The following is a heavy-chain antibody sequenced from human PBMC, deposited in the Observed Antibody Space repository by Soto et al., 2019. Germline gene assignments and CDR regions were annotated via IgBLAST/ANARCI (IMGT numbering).Heavy chain of an antibody. CDR1: GFTFSSYW. V-gene: IGHV3-7*03. D-gene: IGHD2-2*01. J-gene: IGHJ5*01. Sequence: EVQLVESGGGLVQPGGSLRLSCAASGFTFSSYWMSWVRQAPGKGLEWVANIKQDGSEKYYVDSGKGRFTISRDNAKNPLDLIMNSRRTEDPAGYSWARVCWGGKVLPAGWFDSWGQGTLVTVS. CDR2: IKQDGSEK. CDR3: ARVCWGGKVLPAGWFDS.